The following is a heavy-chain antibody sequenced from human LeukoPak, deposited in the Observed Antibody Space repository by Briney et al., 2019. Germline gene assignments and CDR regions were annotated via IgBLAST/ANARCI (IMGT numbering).Heavy chain of an antibody. CDR2: VSSSGGTT. CDR1: GFTFSSYG. Sequence: GGTLRLSCAASGFTFSSYGMSWVRQAPGKGLEWVSAVSSSGGTTYYADSVKGRFTISRDNSKNTLSLQMNSLRAEDTAIYYCAKGSKAVLFTRDHYMDVWGKGTTVTISS. J-gene: IGHJ6*03. CDR3: AKGSKAVLFTRDHYMDV. D-gene: IGHD6-19*01. V-gene: IGHV3-23*01.